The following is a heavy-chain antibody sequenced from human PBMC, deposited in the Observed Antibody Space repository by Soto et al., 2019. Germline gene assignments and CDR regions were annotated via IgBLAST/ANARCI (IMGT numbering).Heavy chain of an antibody. Sequence: PGGSLRLSCEASGFTFSGFDMHWVRQPTGEGLEWVSSIGTAGDTYYAVSVKGRFTISRDNAKSSLSLQMNSLRAGDMAVYFCAKSQEIGTHFFDSWGQGTQVTVSS. CDR3: AKSQEIGTHFFDS. CDR2: IGTAGDT. V-gene: IGHV3-13*01. CDR1: GFTFSGFD. D-gene: IGHD6-13*01. J-gene: IGHJ4*02.